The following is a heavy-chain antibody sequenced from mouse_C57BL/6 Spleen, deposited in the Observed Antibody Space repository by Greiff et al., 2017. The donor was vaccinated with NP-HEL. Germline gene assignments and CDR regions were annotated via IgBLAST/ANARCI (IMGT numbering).Heavy chain of an antibody. CDR3: ARDAYYSNPLAY. Sequence: QVQLQQPGAELVRPGTSVKLSCKASGYTFTSYWMHWVKQRPGQGLEWIGVIDPSDSYTNYNQKFKGKATLTVDTSSSTAYMQLSSLTSEDSAVYYCARDAYYSNPLAYWGQGTLVTVSA. J-gene: IGHJ3*01. V-gene: IGHV1-59*01. CDR1: GYTFTSYW. CDR2: IDPSDSYT. D-gene: IGHD2-5*01.